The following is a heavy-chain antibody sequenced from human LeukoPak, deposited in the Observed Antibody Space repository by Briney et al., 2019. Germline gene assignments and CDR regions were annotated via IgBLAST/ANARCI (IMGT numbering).Heavy chain of an antibody. CDR2: IVVGSGNT. V-gene: IGHV1-58*02. CDR3: ASESSSWYGSGYYYYYMDV. CDR1: GFTFTSSA. J-gene: IGHJ6*03. D-gene: IGHD6-13*01. Sequence: SVKVSCKASGFTFTSSAMQWVRQARGQRLEWIGWIVVGSGNTNYAQKFQERVTITRDMSTSTAYMELSSLRSEDTAVYYCASESSSWYGSGYYYYYMDVWGKGTTVTISS.